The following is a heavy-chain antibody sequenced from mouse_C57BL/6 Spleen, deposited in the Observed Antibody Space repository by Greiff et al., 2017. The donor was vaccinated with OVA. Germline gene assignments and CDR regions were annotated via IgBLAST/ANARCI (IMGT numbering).Heavy chain of an antibody. CDR2: IDPETGGT. Sequence: VQLQQSGAELVRPGASVTLSCKASGYTFTDYEMHWVKQTPVHGLEWIGAIDPETGGTAYNQKFQGKAILTADKSSSTAYMELRSLTSEDSAVYYCTRRTTRYFDVWGTGTTVTVSS. V-gene: IGHV1-15*01. CDR1: GYTFTDYE. D-gene: IGHD1-1*01. J-gene: IGHJ1*03. CDR3: TRRTTRYFDV.